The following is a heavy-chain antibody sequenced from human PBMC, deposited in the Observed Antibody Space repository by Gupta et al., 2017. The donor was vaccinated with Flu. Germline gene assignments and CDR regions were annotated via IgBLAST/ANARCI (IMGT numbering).Heavy chain of an antibody. D-gene: IGHD6-6*01. Sequence: QVQLVQSGPGVRKPGASVKFSCKAPGNPLPSYVMHWVRQAPGQRLEWMGWINAGNGNTKYSQKFQGRVTITRDTSASTAYMELSSLRSEDTAVYYCARAGSSLFDYWGQGTLVTVSS. CDR1: GNPLPSYV. J-gene: IGHJ4*02. CDR3: ARAGSSLFDY. CDR2: INAGNGNT. V-gene: IGHV1-3*01.